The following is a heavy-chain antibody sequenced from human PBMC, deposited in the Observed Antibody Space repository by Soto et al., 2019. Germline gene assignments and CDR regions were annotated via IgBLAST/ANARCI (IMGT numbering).Heavy chain of an antibody. J-gene: IGHJ3*01. CDR1: GFQFSSYE. D-gene: IGHD6-6*01. CDR3: ARGAFWYTTSTTDDAFDV. Sequence: EVQLAESRGGLVQPGGSLRLSCAASGFQFSSYEMNWVRQAPGKGLEWVAHISHSGATIFYADSVKGRFTISRDNTNNSLSLQMNSLRAEDTAIYYCARGAFWYTTSTTDDAFDVWGQGTVVTVSS. CDR2: ISHSGATI. V-gene: IGHV3-48*03.